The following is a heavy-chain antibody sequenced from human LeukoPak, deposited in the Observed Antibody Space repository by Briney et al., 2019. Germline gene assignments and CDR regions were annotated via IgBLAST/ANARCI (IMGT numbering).Heavy chain of an antibody. CDR1: GFTFSSYS. V-gene: IGHV3-48*02. Sequence: GGSLRLSCAASGFTFSSYSMNWVREAPGKGLKWVSYISSSSSTIYYADSVKGRFTISRDNAKNSLYLQMNSLRDEDTAVYYCARGPRRIVVVPAETRRWFDPWGQGTLVTVSS. D-gene: IGHD2-2*01. CDR3: ARGPRRIVVVPAETRRWFDP. CDR2: ISSSSSTI. J-gene: IGHJ5*02.